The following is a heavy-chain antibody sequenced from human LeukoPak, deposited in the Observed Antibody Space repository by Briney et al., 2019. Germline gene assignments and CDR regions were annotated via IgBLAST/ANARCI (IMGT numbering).Heavy chain of an antibody. V-gene: IGHV4-34*01. J-gene: IGHJ4*02. CDR1: GGSFSGYY. CDR3: ARRNYDILTGYYPLDY. Sequence: SETLSLTCAVYGGSFSGYYWSWIRQSPGKGLEWIGEINHSGSTNYNPSLKSRVTISVDTSKNQFSLKLSSVTAADTAVYYCARRNYDILTGYYPLDYWGQGTLVTVSS. D-gene: IGHD3-9*01. CDR2: INHSGST.